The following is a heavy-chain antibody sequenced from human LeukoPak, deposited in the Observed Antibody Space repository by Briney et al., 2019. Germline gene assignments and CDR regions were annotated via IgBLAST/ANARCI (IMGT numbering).Heavy chain of an antibody. V-gene: IGHV3-23*01. CDR3: ASGLYGGVFDN. CDR2: ISTSSDST. D-gene: IGHD4/OR15-4a*01. J-gene: IGHJ4*02. CDR1: GFTFSNYV. Sequence: PGGSLRLSCVMSGFTFSNYVMNWVRQAPGKGLEWVSDISTSSDSTYHIESVRGRFTISRDNSKNTLYLQMNSLRVDDTAVYYCASGLYGGVFDNWGQGTLVIVSS.